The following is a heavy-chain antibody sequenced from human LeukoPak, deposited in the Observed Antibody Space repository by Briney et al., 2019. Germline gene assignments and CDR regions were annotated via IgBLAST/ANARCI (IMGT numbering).Heavy chain of an antibody. Sequence: GGSLRLFCAASGFTFSSYAMHWVRQAPGKGLEWVAVTSSDGNIKYYADSVKGRFTISRDNSKNTLYLQMNSLRGEDTGVYYCARDPVPATARHFDYWGQGTLVTVSS. V-gene: IGHV3-30-3*01. CDR1: GFTFSSYA. J-gene: IGHJ4*02. CDR3: ARDPVPATARHFDY. D-gene: IGHD1-1*01. CDR2: TSSDGNIK.